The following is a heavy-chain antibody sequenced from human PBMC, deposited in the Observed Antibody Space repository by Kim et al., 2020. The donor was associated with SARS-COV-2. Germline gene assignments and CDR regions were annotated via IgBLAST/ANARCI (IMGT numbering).Heavy chain of an antibody. CDR2: IDPRDSYT. Sequence: GESLKISCKGSGYTFTSYWISWVRQIPGKGLEWMGKIDPRDSYTNYSPSFQGHVTISADKSISTAYLQWSSLRASDTAMYYCARRGTGDSSSWYEAWFDPWGQGTLVTVSS. CDR3: ARRGTGDSSSWYEAWFDP. D-gene: IGHD6-13*01. V-gene: IGHV5-10-1*01. CDR1: GYTFTSYW. J-gene: IGHJ5*02.